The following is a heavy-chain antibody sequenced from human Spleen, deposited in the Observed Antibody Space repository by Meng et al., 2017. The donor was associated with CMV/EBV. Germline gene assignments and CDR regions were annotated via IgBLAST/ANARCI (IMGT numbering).Heavy chain of an antibody. CDR1: GFFFDDCG. CDR3: AKDALSNYGSGSSLDY. V-gene: IGHV3-9*01. Sequence: SLKISCAASGFFFDDCGMHWVRQAPGKGLEWVSGISWNSGSIDYADSVKGRFTISRDNAKNSLYLQMNSLRAEDTALYYCAKDALSNYGSGSSLDYWGQGTLVTVSS. CDR2: ISWNSGSI. J-gene: IGHJ4*02. D-gene: IGHD3-10*01.